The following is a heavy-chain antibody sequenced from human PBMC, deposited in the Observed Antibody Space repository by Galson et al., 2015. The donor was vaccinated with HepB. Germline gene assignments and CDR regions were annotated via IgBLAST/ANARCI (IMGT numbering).Heavy chain of an antibody. CDR2: ISYDGSNK. CDR1: GFTFSSYG. Sequence: SLRLSCAASGFTFSSYGMHWVRQAPGKGLEWVAVISYDGSNKYYADSVKGRFTISRDNSKNTLYLQMNSLRAEDTAVYYCAKDKWRDTAILDYWGQGTLVTVSS. V-gene: IGHV3-30*18. CDR3: AKDKWRDTAILDY. J-gene: IGHJ4*02. D-gene: IGHD5-18*01.